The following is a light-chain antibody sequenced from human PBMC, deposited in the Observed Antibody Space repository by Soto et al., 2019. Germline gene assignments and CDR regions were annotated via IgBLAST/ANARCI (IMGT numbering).Light chain of an antibody. CDR1: QSVNSNY. CDR3: PQYDSTPPT. CDR2: GAS. J-gene: IGKJ1*01. Sequence: EIVLTQSPGTLSLSPGERATLSCRASQSVNSNYLAWYQRKPGQAPRLLIYGASNRATDIPYRFSASGSGTEFTLTITRLEAEDFAVYYCPQYDSTPPTFGQGTKVEVK. V-gene: IGKV3-20*01.